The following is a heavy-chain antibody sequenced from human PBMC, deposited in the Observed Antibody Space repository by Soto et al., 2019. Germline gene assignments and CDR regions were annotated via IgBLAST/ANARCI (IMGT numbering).Heavy chain of an antibody. CDR3: ARGAADTAMVDS. J-gene: IGHJ4*02. CDR1: GGSIRSYY. D-gene: IGHD5-18*01. Sequence: QVHLQESGPGLVKASETLSLTCTVSGGSIRSYYWNWIRQPPGKGLEWLGYIFYSGSTFYNPSLKRRVTISIHTSKSQFSLQLTSVTAADTAVYYCARGAADTAMVDSWGQGTLVTVSS. CDR2: IFYSGST. V-gene: IGHV4-59*01.